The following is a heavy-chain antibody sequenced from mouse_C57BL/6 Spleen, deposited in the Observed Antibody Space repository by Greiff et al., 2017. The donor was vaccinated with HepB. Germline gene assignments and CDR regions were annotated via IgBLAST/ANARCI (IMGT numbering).Heavy chain of an antibody. D-gene: IGHD2-12*01. CDR2: IYPGSGST. V-gene: IGHV1-55*01. J-gene: IGHJ2*01. CDR1: GYTFTSYW. Sequence: VQLQQPGAELVKPGASVKLSCKASGYTFTSYWMHWVKQRPGQGLEWIGDIYPGSGSTNYNEKFKSKATLTVDTSSSTAYMQLSSLTSEDSAVYYCARSTYYSPDYWGQGTTLTVSS. CDR3: ARSTYYSPDY.